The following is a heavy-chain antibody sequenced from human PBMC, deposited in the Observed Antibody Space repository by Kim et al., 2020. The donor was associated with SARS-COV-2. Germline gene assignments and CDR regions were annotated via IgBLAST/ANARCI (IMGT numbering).Heavy chain of an antibody. J-gene: IGHJ4*02. CDR3: AKGFYSSGWYKDYYFDY. D-gene: IGHD6-19*01. V-gene: IGHV3-23*02. Sequence: VKGRFTISRDNSKNTLYLQMNSLRDEDKAVYYCAKGFYSSGWYKDYYFDYGGQGTLVTVSS.